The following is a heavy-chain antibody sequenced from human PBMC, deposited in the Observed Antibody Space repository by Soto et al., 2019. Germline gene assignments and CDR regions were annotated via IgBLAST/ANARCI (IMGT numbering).Heavy chain of an antibody. J-gene: IGHJ1*01. D-gene: IGHD2-15*01. CDR2: ISAYNGNT. V-gene: IGHV1-18*01. CDR3: ARVGYEVVVAATSEYFQH. CDR1: GYTFTSYG. Sequence: GASVKVSCKASGYTFTSYGISWVRQAPGQGLEWMGWISAYNGNTNYAQKLQGRVTMTTDTSTSTAYMELRSLRSDDTAVYYCARVGYEVVVAATSEYFQHWGQGTLVTVSS.